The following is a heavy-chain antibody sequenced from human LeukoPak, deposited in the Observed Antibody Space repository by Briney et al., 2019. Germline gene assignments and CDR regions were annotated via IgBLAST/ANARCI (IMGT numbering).Heavy chain of an antibody. CDR2: IYYSGST. J-gene: IGHJ5*02. D-gene: IGHD3-22*01. Sequence: SETLSLTCTVSGGSISSYYWNWIRQPPGRGLEWIGYIYYSGSTNYNPSLKSRVTISVDASKNQFSLKVSSVTAADTAVYYCARGESSASNWFDPWGQGTLVTVSS. CDR3: ARGESSASNWFDP. V-gene: IGHV4-59*01. CDR1: GGSISSYY.